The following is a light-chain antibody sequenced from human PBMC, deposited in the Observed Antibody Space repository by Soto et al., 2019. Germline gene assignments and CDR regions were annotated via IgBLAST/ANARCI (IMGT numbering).Light chain of an antibody. CDR1: SGDIGSYNR. CDR3: SSYTNINTRACV. Sequence: QSALTQPASVSGSPGQSITIYCTGTSGDIGSYNRVSWYQQHPGKAPKLIIYEVTDRPSGVSNRFSGSKSGNTASLTISGLQAEDEAEYYCSSYTNINTRACVFGTGTKVTAL. J-gene: IGLJ1*01. CDR2: EVT. V-gene: IGLV2-14*01.